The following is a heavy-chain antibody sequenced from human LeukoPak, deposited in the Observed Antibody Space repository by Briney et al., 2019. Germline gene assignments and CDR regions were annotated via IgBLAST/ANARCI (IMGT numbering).Heavy chain of an antibody. V-gene: IGHV1-18*01. D-gene: IGHD5-18*01. CDR1: GGTFSSYA. Sequence: ASVKVSCKASGGTFSSYAISWVRQAPGQGLEWMGWISAYNGNTDYAQNFQGRVTMTTDTSTSTAYMELRSLRSDDTAVYYCARGDDMDTAMVPFDYWGQGTLVTVSS. J-gene: IGHJ4*02. CDR2: ISAYNGNT. CDR3: ARGDDMDTAMVPFDY.